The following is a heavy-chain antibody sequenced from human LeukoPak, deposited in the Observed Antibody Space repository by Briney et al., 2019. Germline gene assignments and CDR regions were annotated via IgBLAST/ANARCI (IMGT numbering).Heavy chain of an antibody. CDR1: GYSFTSYW. CDR3: AIVNWNNPNAFDI. J-gene: IGHJ3*02. CDR2: IYPGDSDT. V-gene: IGHV5-51*01. D-gene: IGHD1/OR15-1a*01. Sequence: GESLKISCKGSGYSFTSYWIGWVRQMPGKGLEWMGIIYPGDSDTRYSPSFQGQVTISADKSISTAYLQWSSPKASDTAMYYCAIVNWNNPNAFDIWGQGTMVTVSS.